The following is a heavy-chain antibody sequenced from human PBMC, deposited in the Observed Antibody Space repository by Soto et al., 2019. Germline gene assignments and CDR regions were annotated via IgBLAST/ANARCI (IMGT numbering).Heavy chain of an antibody. CDR1: GGIFTNFY. D-gene: IGHD3-3*01. J-gene: IGHJ6*02. CDR2: INPTGLIT. CDR3: ARHFGVIRDVYYYYGMDV. Sequence: ASVKVSCKASGGIFTNFYMHWVRQAPVLGLEWLGVINPTGLITTYAQSFKGRVAMTRDTSTNTVYMELGTLTSEDTAIYYCARHFGVIRDVYYYYGMDVWGPGSAVNVSS. V-gene: IGHV1-46*01.